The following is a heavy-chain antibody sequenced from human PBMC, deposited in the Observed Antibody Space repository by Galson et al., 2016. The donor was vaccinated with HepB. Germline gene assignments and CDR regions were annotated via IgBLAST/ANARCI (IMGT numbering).Heavy chain of an antibody. V-gene: IGHV3-23*01. J-gene: IGHJ4*02. Sequence: SLRHSCAASGFTFTRYTMHWVRQAPGKGLEWISDIDGTGGTINYADYLMDRFSIFRDNSKNTLHLQMNSLRAEDTALYYCATRRPCSGVTCYGLEYWGQGTLVIVSS. CDR1: GFTFTRYT. CDR3: ATRRPCSGVTCYGLEY. D-gene: IGHD2-15*01. CDR2: IDGTGGTI.